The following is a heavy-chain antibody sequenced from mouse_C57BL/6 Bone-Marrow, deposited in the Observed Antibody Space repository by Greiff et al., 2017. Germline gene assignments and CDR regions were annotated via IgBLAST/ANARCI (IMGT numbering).Heavy chain of an antibody. CDR1: GYTFTGYW. D-gene: IGHD1-2*01. CDR2: ILPGSGGT. CDR3: ERNGH. V-gene: IGHV1-9*01. J-gene: IGHJ3*01. Sequence: VQLLQSGAELMKPGASVKLSCKASGYTFTGYWMDWVKQRPGHGLEWIGEILPGSGGTNYNEKFKGKATFTADTSSSPAYMQLRSLTSEDPALYYCERNGHWGQGTLVTVSA.